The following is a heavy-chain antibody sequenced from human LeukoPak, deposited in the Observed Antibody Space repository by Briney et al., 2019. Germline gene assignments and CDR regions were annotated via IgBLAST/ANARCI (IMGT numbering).Heavy chain of an antibody. Sequence: SETLSLTCTVSGYSISSGYYWGWIRQPPGKELEWIGSIYHSGSTYYNPSLKSRVTMSVDTSKNQFSLKLSSVTAADTAVYYCARGRVIAAAGTGSDYWGQGTLVTVSS. D-gene: IGHD6-13*01. J-gene: IGHJ4*02. CDR3: ARGRVIAAAGTGSDY. CDR2: IYHSGST. V-gene: IGHV4-38-2*02. CDR1: GYSISSGYY.